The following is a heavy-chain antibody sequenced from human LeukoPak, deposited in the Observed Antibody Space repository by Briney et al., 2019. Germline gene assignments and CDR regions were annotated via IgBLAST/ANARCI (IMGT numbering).Heavy chain of an antibody. V-gene: IGHV4-4*07. CDR3: ARSYDDFWSGYYSW. D-gene: IGHD3-3*01. CDR2: IYTSGST. CDR1: GGSISSYY. Sequence: SETLSLTCTVSGGSISSYYWSWIRQPAGKGLEWIGRIYTSGSTNYNPSLKSRVTMSVDTSKNQFSLKLSSVTAADTAVYYCARSYDDFWSGYYSWWGQGTLVTVSS. J-gene: IGHJ4*02.